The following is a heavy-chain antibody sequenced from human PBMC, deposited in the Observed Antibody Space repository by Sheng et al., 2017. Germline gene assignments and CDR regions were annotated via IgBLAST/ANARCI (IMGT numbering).Heavy chain of an antibody. CDR2: IRSNADGGTA. Sequence: EVQLVESGGGLVKPGGSLRLSCVGSGVTFSNAWMSWVRQAPGKGLEWIGRIRSNADGGTADYTAPVKDRFTFSRDDSTNTVFLQVNTLRTEDTAMYYCTTKVGATSGQAFDIWGQGQWSPSP. CDR1: GVTFSNAW. D-gene: IGHD1-26*01. V-gene: IGHV3-15*01. CDR3: TTKVGATSGQAFDI. J-gene: IGHJ3*02.